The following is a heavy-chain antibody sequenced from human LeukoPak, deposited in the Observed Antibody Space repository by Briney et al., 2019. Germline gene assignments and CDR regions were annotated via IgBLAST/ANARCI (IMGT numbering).Heavy chain of an antibody. D-gene: IGHD1-26*01. CDR3: ARVPGSYSVFDY. J-gene: IGHJ4*02. CDR2: ITSSSSTI. CDR1: GFTFSSYA. V-gene: IGHV3-48*04. Sequence: GGSLRLSCAASGFTFSSYAMNWVRQAPGKGLEWVSYITSSSSTIYYKDSVKGRFTISRDNAKNSLYLQMNSLRAEDTAVYYCARVPGSYSVFDYWGQGALVTVSS.